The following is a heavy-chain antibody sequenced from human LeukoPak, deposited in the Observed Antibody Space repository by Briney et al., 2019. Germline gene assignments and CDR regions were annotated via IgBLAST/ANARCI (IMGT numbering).Heavy chain of an antibody. Sequence: PSETLSLTCAVYGGSFSSYHWSWIRQPAGKGLEWIGRIYTSGSTNYNPSLKSRVTMSVDTSKNQFSLKLSSVTAADTAVYYCAREYVGGIGAEYFQHWGQGALVTVSS. J-gene: IGHJ1*01. V-gene: IGHV4-4*07. D-gene: IGHD4-23*01. CDR3: AREYVGGIGAEYFQH. CDR2: IYTSGST. CDR1: GGSFSSYH.